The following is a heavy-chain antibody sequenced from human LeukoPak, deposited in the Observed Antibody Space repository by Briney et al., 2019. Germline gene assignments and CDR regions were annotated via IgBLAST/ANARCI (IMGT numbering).Heavy chain of an antibody. V-gene: IGHV3-9*01. CDR3: AKDIGCEGTQSFDY. D-gene: IGHD5-12*01. Sequence: GRSLRLSCAASGFTFDDYAMHWVRQAPGKGLEWVSGISWNSGSIGYADSVKGRFTISRDNAKNSLYLQMNSLRAEDTALYYCAKDIGCEGTQSFDYWGQGTLVTVSS. CDR1: GFTFDDYA. CDR2: ISWNSGSI. J-gene: IGHJ4*02.